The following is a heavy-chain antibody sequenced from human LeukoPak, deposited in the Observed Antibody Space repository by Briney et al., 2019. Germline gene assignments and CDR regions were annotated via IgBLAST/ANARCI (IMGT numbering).Heavy chain of an antibody. CDR1: GYTFTGYY. D-gene: IGHD6-6*01. V-gene: IGHV1-2*02. CDR3: ARDRNSGSSLDI. CDR2: IYPYSGDT. Sequence: ASVKVSCKASGYTFTGYYIHWVRQAPGQGLEWMGWIYPYSGDTNYAQSFQGRVTMTGDTSISTAYMELSSLKSDDTAVYYCARDRNSGSSLDIWGQGTMLTVSS. J-gene: IGHJ3*02.